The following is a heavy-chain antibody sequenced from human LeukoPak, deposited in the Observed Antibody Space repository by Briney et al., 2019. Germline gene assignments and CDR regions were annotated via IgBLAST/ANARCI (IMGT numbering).Heavy chain of an antibody. D-gene: IGHD1-26*01. CDR3: TTDLSSWVVTLGRRRGPTTPSPV. V-gene: IGHV3-15*01. Sequence: GGSLRLSSAASGFTFSNAWMSWVRQAPGKGLGWVGRIISKTDGGTTDYAAHVKGRFTISRDDSKNTLYLQMNSLKTGDTAVYYCTTDLSSWVVTLGRRRGPTTPSPVWGKGTTVTISS. J-gene: IGHJ6*04. CDR2: IISKTDGGTT. CDR1: GFTFSNAW.